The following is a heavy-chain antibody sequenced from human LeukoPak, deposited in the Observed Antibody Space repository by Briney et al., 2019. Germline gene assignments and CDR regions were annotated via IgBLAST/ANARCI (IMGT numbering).Heavy chain of an antibody. V-gene: IGHV2-5*02. CDR3: ARSYYPSGSYYDY. CDR1: GFSLSTSSGVG. D-gene: IGHD3-10*01. Sequence: SGPTLVNPTQTLTLTCTFSGFSLSTSSGVGVGWIRQPPGKALEWLALIYWDDDKRYSPSLKTRLTITKDTSKNQVVLRITNMDPVDTATYYCARSYYPSGSYYDYWGQGTLVTVSS. CDR2: IYWDDDK. J-gene: IGHJ4*02.